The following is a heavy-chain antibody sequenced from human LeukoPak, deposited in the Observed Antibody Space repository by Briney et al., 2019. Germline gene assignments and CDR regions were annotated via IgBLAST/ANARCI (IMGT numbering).Heavy chain of an antibody. Sequence: SETLSLTCTVSGGSISTSSYYWGWVRQPPGKGLEWIGEIYHSGSTNYNPSLKSRVTISVDKSKNQFSLKLSSVTAADTAVYYCARLILGYCSSTSCPPAFDYWGQGTLVTVSS. CDR1: GGSISTSSYY. D-gene: IGHD2-2*01. CDR2: IYHSGST. CDR3: ARLILGYCSSTSCPPAFDY. J-gene: IGHJ4*02. V-gene: IGHV4-39*07.